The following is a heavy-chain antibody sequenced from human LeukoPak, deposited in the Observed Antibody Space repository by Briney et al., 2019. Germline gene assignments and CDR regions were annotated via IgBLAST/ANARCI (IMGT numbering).Heavy chain of an antibody. D-gene: IGHD6-19*01. CDR1: GYTFTSYD. CDR2: MNPNSGNT. V-gene: IGHV1-8*01. Sequence: ASVKVSCKASGYTFTSYDINWVRQATGQGPEWMGWMNPNSGNTGYAQKFQGRVTMTRNTSISTAYMELSSLRSEDTAVYYCARVPRIAVAGDYYFDYWGQGTLVTVSS. CDR3: ARVPRIAVAGDYYFDY. J-gene: IGHJ4*02.